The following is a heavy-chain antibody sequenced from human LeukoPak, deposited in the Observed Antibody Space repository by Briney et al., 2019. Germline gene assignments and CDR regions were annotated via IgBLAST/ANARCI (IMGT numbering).Heavy chain of an antibody. D-gene: IGHD3-10*01. V-gene: IGHV4-59*11. CDR1: GGSFSNHY. Sequence: SGTLSLTCTVSGGSFSNHYWSWVRQPPGKALEWVGDVSDTGHTNSNPSLDSRVTISVDTSKNQFSLKLSSVTAADAAVYYCARDSSYTSGSYYDDYFDSWSQGTLVTVSS. J-gene: IGHJ4*02. CDR3: ARDSSYTSGSYYDDYFDS. CDR2: VSDTGHT.